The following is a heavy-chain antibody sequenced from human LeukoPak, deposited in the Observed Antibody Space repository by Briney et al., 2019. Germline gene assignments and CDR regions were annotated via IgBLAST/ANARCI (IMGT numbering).Heavy chain of an antibody. V-gene: IGHV3-7*01. CDR2: IKQDGSEK. CDR3: ARGSSGSYLGYYYYGMDV. CDR1: GFTFSSYW. Sequence: PGGTLTLSCAASGFTFSSYWMSWLRQAPGKGLEWVANIKQDGSEKYYVDSVKGRFTISRDNAKNSLYLQMNSLRAEGTAVYYCARGSSGSYLGYYYYGMDVWGQGTTVTVSS. D-gene: IGHD1-26*01. J-gene: IGHJ6*02.